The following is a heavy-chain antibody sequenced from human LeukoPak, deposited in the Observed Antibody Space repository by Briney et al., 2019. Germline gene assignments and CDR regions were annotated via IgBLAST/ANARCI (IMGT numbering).Heavy chain of an antibody. CDR1: GYSISSGYY. J-gene: IGHJ6*03. CDR2: IYYSGST. D-gene: IGHD3-10*01. Sequence: SETLSLTCTVSGYSISSGYYWGWIRQPPGKGLEWIGSIYYSGSTYHNPSLKSRVTISVDTSKNQFSLNLSSVTAADTAVYYCARHFGSYYYMDVWGKGTTVTVSS. CDR3: ARHFGSYYYMDV. V-gene: IGHV4-38-2*02.